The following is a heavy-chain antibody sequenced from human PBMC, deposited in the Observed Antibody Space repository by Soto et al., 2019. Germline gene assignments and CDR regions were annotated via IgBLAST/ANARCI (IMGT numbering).Heavy chain of an antibody. V-gene: IGHV3-48*02. D-gene: IGHD3-3*01. J-gene: IGHJ5*02. CDR2: ISSSSSTI. CDR3: ARDYHDLWSGYNWFDP. Sequence: GGSLRLSCAASGFTFSSYSMNWVRQAPGKGLEWVSYISSSSSTIYYADSVKGRFTISRDNAKNSLYLQMNSLRDEDTAVYYCARDYHDLWSGYNWFDPWGQGTLVTVSS. CDR1: GFTFSSYS.